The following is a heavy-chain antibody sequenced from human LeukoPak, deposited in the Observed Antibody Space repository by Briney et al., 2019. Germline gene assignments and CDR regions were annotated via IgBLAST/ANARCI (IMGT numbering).Heavy chain of an antibody. J-gene: IGHJ4*02. D-gene: IGHD1-14*01. Sequence: GRSLRLSCAASGFTFSSYSMNWVRQTPGKGLEWVSSISSSSSYIYYADSVKGRFTISRDNAKNSLYLQMNSLRAEDTAVYYCARAVPQSPLVDYWGQGTLVTVSS. CDR1: GFTFSSYS. CDR3: ARAVPQSPLVDY. V-gene: IGHV3-21*01. CDR2: ISSSSSYI.